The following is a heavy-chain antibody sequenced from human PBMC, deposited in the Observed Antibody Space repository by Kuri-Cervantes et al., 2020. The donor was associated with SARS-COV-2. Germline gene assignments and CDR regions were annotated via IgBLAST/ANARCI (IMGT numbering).Heavy chain of an antibody. V-gene: IGHV3-23*01. J-gene: IGHJ5*02. D-gene: IGHD6-13*01. CDR1: GFTFSSYA. CDR3: AKGLGSSRPYLDWFDP. CDR2: ISGSGGST. Sequence: GESLKISCAASGFTFSSYAMSWVRQAPGKGLEWVSAISGSGGSTYYADSVKGRFTISRDNSKNTLYLQMNSLRAEDTAVYYCAKGLGSSRPYLDWFDPWGQGTLVTCYS.